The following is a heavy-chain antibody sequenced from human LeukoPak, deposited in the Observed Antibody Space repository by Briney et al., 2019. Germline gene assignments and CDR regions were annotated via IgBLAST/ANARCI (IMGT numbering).Heavy chain of an antibody. CDR2: INHSGST. Sequence: SETLSLTCAVYGGSFSGYYWSWIRQPPGKGLEWIGEINHSGSTNYNPSLKSRVTISVDTPKNQFSLKLSSVTAADTAVYYCARRRGSSWLNYYYYYMDVWGKGTTVTISS. CDR1: GGSFSGYY. V-gene: IGHV4-34*01. D-gene: IGHD6-13*01. J-gene: IGHJ6*03. CDR3: ARRRGSSWLNYYYYYMDV.